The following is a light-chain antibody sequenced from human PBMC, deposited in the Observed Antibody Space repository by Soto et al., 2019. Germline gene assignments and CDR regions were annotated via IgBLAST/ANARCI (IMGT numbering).Light chain of an antibody. CDR1: QSVLYSSNSKNY. CDR3: QQYYSTPPT. Sequence: DIVMTQSPDSLAVSLGERATINCKSSQSVLYSSNSKNYLAWYQQKPGQPPKLLIYWASTRESGVPDRFSGSGSGTDFTLTISSLQAEDVACYYCQQYYSTPPTFGQGTKLEIK. V-gene: IGKV4-1*01. J-gene: IGKJ2*01. CDR2: WAS.